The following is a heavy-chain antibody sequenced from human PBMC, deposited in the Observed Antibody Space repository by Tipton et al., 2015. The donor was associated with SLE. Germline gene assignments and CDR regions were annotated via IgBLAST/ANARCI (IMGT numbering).Heavy chain of an antibody. CDR1: GFTFSTYG. J-gene: IGHJ5*02. V-gene: IGHV3-48*01. Sequence: SLRLSCAASGFTFSTYGMNWVRQAPGKGLEWVSYINSRSSAIHYADSVRGRFTISRDNAKNSLYLQMNSLRAEDTAVYYCARALYVGEAFDPWGQGTLVTVSS. D-gene: IGHD3-16*01. CDR3: ARALYVGEAFDP. CDR2: INSRSSAI.